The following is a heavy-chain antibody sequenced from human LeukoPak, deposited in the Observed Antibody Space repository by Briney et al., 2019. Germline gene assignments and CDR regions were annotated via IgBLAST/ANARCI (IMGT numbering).Heavy chain of an antibody. D-gene: IGHD2-15*01. V-gene: IGHV6-1*01. Sequence: SQTLSLTCAISGDTVSSNIAAWNWIRQSPSRGLEWLGRTYYRSKWNNDYAVSVKSRISINPDTSKNQFSLQLNSVTPEDTAVYYCARDLCSGGSCYWRFDYWVQGTLVTVPS. CDR1: GDTVSSNIAA. CDR3: ARDLCSGGSCYWRFDY. J-gene: IGHJ4*02. CDR2: TYYRSKWNN.